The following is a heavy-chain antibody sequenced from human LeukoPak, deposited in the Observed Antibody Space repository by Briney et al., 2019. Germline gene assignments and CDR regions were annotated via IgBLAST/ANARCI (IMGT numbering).Heavy chain of an antibody. V-gene: IGHV3-23*01. CDR1: GFTFSSYG. CDR2: ISGSGGST. CDR3: AKLTVPYCTNGVCSHFDY. J-gene: IGHJ4*02. D-gene: IGHD2-8*01. Sequence: PGGSLRLSCAASGFTFSSYGMYWVRQAPGKGLEWVSAISGSGGSTYYADSVKGRFTISRDNSKNTLYLQMNSLRAEDTAVYYCAKLTVPYCTNGVCSHFDYWGQGTLVTVSS.